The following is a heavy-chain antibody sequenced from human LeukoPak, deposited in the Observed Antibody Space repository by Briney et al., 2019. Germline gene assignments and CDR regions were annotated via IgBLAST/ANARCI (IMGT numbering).Heavy chain of an antibody. V-gene: IGHV1-69*05. Sequence: ASVKVSCKASGGTFSSYAISWVRQAPGQGLEWMGRIIPIFGTANYAQKFQGRVTITTDESTSTAYMELSSLRSEDTAVYYCARKPNDYGDLYFDYWGQGTLVTVSS. CDR2: IIPIFGTA. D-gene: IGHD4-17*01. CDR3: ARKPNDYGDLYFDY. CDR1: GGTFSSYA. J-gene: IGHJ4*02.